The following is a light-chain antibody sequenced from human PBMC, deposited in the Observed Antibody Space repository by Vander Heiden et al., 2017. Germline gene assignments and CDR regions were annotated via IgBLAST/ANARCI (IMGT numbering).Light chain of an antibody. J-gene: IGKJ2*01. Sequence: PRQAPRLLIYDASNRATGIPARFSGRGSGTDFTLTISSLESEDSAVYFFHLESNWPYTFSQGTKMEIK. CDR2: DAS. CDR3: HLESNWPYT. V-gene: IGKV3-11*01.